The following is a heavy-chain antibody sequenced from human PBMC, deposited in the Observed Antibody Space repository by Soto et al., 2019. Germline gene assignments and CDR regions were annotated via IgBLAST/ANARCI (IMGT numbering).Heavy chain of an antibody. V-gene: IGHV4-31*01. CDR3: ARDYSGRLNY. CDR1: VFSISSGGYD. D-gene: IGHD5-18*01. J-gene: IGHJ4*02. CDR2: IYYSGST. Sequence: SETXSLTGTVSVFSISSGGYDVSGIRQHPGKGLEWIGYIYYSGSTYYNPSLKSLVTISLDTSKNQFSLKLSSVTAADTAVYYCARDYSGRLNYWGQGTLVTVSS.